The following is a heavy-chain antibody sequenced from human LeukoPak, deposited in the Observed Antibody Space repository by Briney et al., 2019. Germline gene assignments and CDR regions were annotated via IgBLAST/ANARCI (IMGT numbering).Heavy chain of an antibody. J-gene: IGHJ4*02. Sequence: ASVKASCKASGYTFTGYYMHWVRQAPGQGLEWMGWINPNSGDTNFAQKFQGRVTMTRDTSISTAYMELSRLRSDDTAVYYCARDVWGVGAPRLDYWGQGTLVTASS. CDR1: GYTFTGYY. CDR2: INPNSGDT. V-gene: IGHV1-2*02. D-gene: IGHD3-16*01. CDR3: ARDVWGVGAPRLDY.